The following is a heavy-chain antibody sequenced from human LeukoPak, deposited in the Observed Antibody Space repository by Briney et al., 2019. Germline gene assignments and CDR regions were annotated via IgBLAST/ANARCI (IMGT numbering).Heavy chain of an antibody. V-gene: IGHV4-34*01. J-gene: IGHJ4*02. CDR2: INHSGST. D-gene: IGHD1-20*01. CDR1: GGSFSGYY. CDR3: ARVRYNWNGGYFDY. Sequence: SETLSLTGAVYGGSFSGYYWSWIRQPPGNGLEWIVEINHSGSTNYNPSLVSLVTISVDTSKNQFSLKLGSVTVADTAVYYCARVRYNWNGGYFDYWGQGTLVTVSS.